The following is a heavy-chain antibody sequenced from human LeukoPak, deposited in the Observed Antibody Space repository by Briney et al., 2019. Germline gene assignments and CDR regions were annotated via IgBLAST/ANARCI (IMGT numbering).Heavy chain of an antibody. V-gene: IGHV1-69*01. J-gene: IGHJ4*02. CDR3: AREIIPDIVATTTLDY. D-gene: IGHD5-12*01. CDR1: GGTFSSYA. Sequence: SVKVSCKASGGTFSSYAISWVRQAPGQRLEWMGGIIPIFGTANYAQKFQGRVTITADESTSTAYMELSSLRSEDTAVYYCAREIIPDIVATTTLDYWGQGTLVTVSS. CDR2: IIPIFGTA.